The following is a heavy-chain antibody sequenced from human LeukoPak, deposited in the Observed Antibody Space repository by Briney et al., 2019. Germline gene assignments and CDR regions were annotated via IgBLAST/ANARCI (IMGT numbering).Heavy chain of an antibody. D-gene: IGHD6-13*01. Sequence: SETLSLTCTVSGGSIRNYYWSWIRQPPGKGLEWIGNIYYSGGTNYSPSLRSRVTISVDTSKDQFSLKLNSVTAADTAVYYCAGLVHPYDSSWSFDYWGQGILVTVSS. J-gene: IGHJ4*02. V-gene: IGHV4-59*08. CDR3: AGLVHPYDSSWSFDY. CDR2: IYYSGGT. CDR1: GGSIRNYY.